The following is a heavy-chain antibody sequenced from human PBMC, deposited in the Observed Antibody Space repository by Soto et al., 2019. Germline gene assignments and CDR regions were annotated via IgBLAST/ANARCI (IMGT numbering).Heavy chain of an antibody. V-gene: IGHV3-23*01. CDR2: ISGSGGST. J-gene: IGHJ6*03. Sequence: PGVSLRLSCAASGFTFSSYAMSWVRQAPGKGLEWVSAISGSGGSTYYADSMKGRFTISRDNSKNTLYLQMNSLRAEDTAVYYCAKDLSGGTTVTTFFNYYYMDVWGKGTTVTVSS. D-gene: IGHD4-17*01. CDR3: AKDLSGGTTVTTFFNYYYMDV. CDR1: GFTFSSYA.